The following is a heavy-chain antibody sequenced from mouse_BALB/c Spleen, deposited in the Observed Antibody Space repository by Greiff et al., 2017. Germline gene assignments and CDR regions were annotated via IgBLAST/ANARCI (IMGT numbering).Heavy chain of an antibody. V-gene: IGHV8-12*01. CDR1: GFSLSTSGMG. Sequence: QVQLKESGPGILQPSQTLSLTCSFSGFSLSTSGMGVSWIRQPSGKGLEWLAHIYWDDDKRYNPSLKSRLTISKDTSRNQVFLKITSVDTADTATYYCARSFYYGYDYWGQGTTLTVSS. CDR3: ARSFYYGYDY. J-gene: IGHJ2*01. D-gene: IGHD2-2*01. CDR2: IYWDDDK.